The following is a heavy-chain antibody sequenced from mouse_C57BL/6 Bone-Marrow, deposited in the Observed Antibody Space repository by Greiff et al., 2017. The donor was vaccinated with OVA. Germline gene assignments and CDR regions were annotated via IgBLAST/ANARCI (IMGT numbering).Heavy chain of an antibody. CDR2: IHPNSGST. D-gene: IGHD4-1*01. CDR1: GYTFTSYW. J-gene: IGHJ3*01. CDR3: ATNWDPWFSY. V-gene: IGHV1-64*01. Sequence: QVQLQQPGAELVKPGASVKLSCKASGYTFTSYWMHWVKQRPGQGLEWIGMIHPNSGSTNYNEKFKSKATLTVDKSSSPAYMQLSSLTSEDSAVYYCATNWDPWFSYWGQGTLVTVSA.